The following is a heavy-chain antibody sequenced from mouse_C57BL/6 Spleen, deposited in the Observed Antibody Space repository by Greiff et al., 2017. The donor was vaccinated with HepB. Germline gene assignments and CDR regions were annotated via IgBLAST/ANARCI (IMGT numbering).Heavy chain of an antibody. V-gene: IGHV1-18*01. CDR3: ARRGWDEWYFDV. Sequence: EVQLQQSGPELAKPGASVKIPCKASGYTFTDYNMDWVKQSHGKSLEWIGDINPNNGGTIYNQKFKGKATLTVDKSSSTAYMELRSLTSEDTAVYYCARRGWDEWYFDVWGTGTTVTVSS. D-gene: IGHD4-1*01. J-gene: IGHJ1*03. CDR2: INPNNGGT. CDR1: GYTFTDYN.